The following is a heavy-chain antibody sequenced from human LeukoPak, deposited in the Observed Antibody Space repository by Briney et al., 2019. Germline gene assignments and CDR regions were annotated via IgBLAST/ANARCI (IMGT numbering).Heavy chain of an antibody. Sequence: SETLSLTCTVSGYSISSGYYWGWIRQPPGKGLEWIGSIYHSGSTYYNPSLKSRVTISVDTSKNQFSLKLSSVTAADTAVYYCARGFPRITMIVVVSRRNWFDPWGQGTLVTVSS. CDR2: IYHSGST. CDR1: GYSISSGYY. V-gene: IGHV4-38-2*02. J-gene: IGHJ5*02. CDR3: ARGFPRITMIVVVSRRNWFDP. D-gene: IGHD3-22*01.